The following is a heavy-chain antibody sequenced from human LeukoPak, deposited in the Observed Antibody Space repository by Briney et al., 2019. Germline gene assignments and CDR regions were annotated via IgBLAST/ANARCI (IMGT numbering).Heavy chain of an antibody. CDR2: ISWNSGSI. CDR3: AKDIGSSSWYGLDY. Sequence: GRSLRLSCAASGFTFDDYAMHWVRHAPGKGLGWVSGISWNSGSIGYADSVKGRFTISRDNAKNSLYLQMNSLRAEDTALYYCAKDIGSSSWYGLDYCGQGTLVTVSS. CDR1: GFTFDDYA. J-gene: IGHJ4*02. V-gene: IGHV3-9*01. D-gene: IGHD6-13*01.